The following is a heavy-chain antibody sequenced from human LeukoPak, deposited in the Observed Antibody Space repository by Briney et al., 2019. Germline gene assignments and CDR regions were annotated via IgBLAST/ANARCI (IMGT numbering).Heavy chain of an antibody. V-gene: IGHV1-18*01. CDR2: ISAYNGNT. CDR1: GYTFTSCG. J-gene: IGHJ4*02. D-gene: IGHD1-26*01. Sequence: ASVKVSCKASGYTFTSCGIRWVRQAPGQGLEWMGWISAYNGNTNYAQKLQGRATMTTDTSTSTAYMELRSLRSDDTAVYYCARDSETAIVGATSLDYWGQGTLVTVSS. CDR3: ARDSETAIVGATSLDY.